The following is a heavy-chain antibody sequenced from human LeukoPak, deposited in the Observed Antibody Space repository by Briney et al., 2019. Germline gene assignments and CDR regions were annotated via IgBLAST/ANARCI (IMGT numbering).Heavy chain of an antibody. V-gene: IGHV3-30*04. Sequence: PGRSLRLSCAASGFTFSSYAMHWVRQAPGKGLEWVAFISYDGTKYYADSVKGRFTTSRDSSKNTLYLQMNSLRAEDTAVYYCARDRSFIAAAGIDYWGQGTLVTVSS. CDR1: GFTFSSYA. CDR3: ARDRSFIAAAGIDY. CDR2: ISYDGTK. J-gene: IGHJ4*02. D-gene: IGHD6-13*01.